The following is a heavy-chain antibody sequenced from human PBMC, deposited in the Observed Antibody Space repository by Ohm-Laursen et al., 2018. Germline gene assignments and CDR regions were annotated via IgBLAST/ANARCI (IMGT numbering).Heavy chain of an antibody. D-gene: IGHD6-19*01. CDR3: AKDLAQRLVKFHY. CDR2: ISGPSSVT. Sequence: SLRLSCTASGFTFTSHAMSWVRQAPGKGLEWVSGISGPSSVTYYADSVRGRFTISRDNSKNTLYLQMNSLRAEDTAVYYCAKDLAQRLVKFHYWGQGTLVTVSS. CDR1: GFTFTSHA. V-gene: IGHV3-23*01. J-gene: IGHJ4*02.